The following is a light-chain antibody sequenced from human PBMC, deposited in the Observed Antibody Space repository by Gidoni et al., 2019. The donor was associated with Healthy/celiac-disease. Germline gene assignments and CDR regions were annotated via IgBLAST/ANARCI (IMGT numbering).Light chain of an antibody. J-gene: IGKJ5*01. CDR1: QSVSSSY. CDR2: DAS. V-gene: IGKV3D-20*01. CDR3: PQYGSSPPIT. Sequence: EIVLTQSPATLSLSPGERATLSCGASQSVSSSYLAWYQQKPGLAPRLLIYDASSRATGIPDRFRGSGSGTDFTLTISRLEPEDFAVYYCPQYGSSPPITFGQGTRLEIK.